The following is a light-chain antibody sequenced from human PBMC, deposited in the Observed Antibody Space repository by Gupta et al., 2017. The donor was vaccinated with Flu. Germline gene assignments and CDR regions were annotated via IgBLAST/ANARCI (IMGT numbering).Light chain of an antibody. CDR3: QSYDSSLSGYV. CDR2: GNS. J-gene: IGLJ1*01. V-gene: IGLV1-40*01. Sequence: QSVLTQPPSVSGAPGQRVTISCTGSSSNIGAGYDIYWYQQLPGTAPKLLIYGNSNRPSGVPDRFSGSKSGTSASLAITGLQAEDEADYYCQSYDSSLSGYVFGTGTKVIVL. CDR1: SSNIGAGYD.